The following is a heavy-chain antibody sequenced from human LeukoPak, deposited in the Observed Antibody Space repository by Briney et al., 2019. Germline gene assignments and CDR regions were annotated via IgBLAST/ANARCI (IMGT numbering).Heavy chain of an antibody. CDR3: ARDRWAAGLDDHDAFDI. V-gene: IGHV4-59*12. J-gene: IGHJ3*02. D-gene: IGHD6-25*01. CDR2: IYYSGST. CDR1: GGSISSYY. Sequence: PSETLSLTCTVSGGSISSYYWSWIRQPPGKGLEWIGYIYYSGSTNYNPSLKSRVTISVDTSKNQFSLKLSSVTAADTAVYYCARDRWAAGLDDHDAFDIWGQGTMVTVSS.